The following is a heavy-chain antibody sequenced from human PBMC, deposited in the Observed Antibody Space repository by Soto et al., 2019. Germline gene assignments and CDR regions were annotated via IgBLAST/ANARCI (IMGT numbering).Heavy chain of an antibody. J-gene: IGHJ6*02. V-gene: IGHV3-7*01. Sequence: GGSLRLSCAASGFTFSSYWVSWVRQAPGKGLEWAANIKQGGSEKYYVDSVKGRFTISRDNAKNSLYLQMNSLRAEDTAVYYCARGDPVGYCSGGSCYSDGMDVWGQGTTVTVSS. CDR1: GFTFSSYW. CDR2: IKQGGSEK. CDR3: ARGDPVGYCSGGSCYSDGMDV. D-gene: IGHD2-15*01.